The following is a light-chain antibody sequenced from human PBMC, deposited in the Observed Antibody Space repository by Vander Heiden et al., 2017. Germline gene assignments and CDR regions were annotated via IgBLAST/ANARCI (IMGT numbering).Light chain of an antibody. Sequence: DIVMTQSPLSLPVTPGEPASISCRSSQSLLHSNGYNYLDWYLQKPGQSPQLLIYWGSNRASGVPDRFSGSGSGTDFTLKISRVEAEDVGVYYCKQVLQTPSTFGQGTRLEIK. CDR2: WGS. CDR1: QSLLHSNGYNY. CDR3: KQVLQTPST. V-gene: IGKV2-28*01. J-gene: IGKJ5*01.